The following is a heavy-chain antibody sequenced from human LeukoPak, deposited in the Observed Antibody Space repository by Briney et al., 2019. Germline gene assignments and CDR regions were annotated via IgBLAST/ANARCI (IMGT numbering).Heavy chain of an antibody. J-gene: IGHJ4*02. V-gene: IGHV3-74*01. CDR2: ISPDGITT. CDR3: ATAGNYRFDN. CDR1: GFTFDNSW. Sequence: GGSLRLSCAASGFTFDNSWIHWVRQGPGRGLVWVSRISPDGITTSYADSVKGRFTISRDNAMNTLYLQMNSLRAEDTAVYYCATAGNYRFDNWGQGTLVTVSS. D-gene: IGHD1-7*01.